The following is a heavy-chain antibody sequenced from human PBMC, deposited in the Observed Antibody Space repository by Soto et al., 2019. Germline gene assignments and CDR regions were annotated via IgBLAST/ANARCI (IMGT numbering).Heavy chain of an antibody. CDR3: ARDRTGYWYFDL. V-gene: IGHV3-11*06. CDR2: ISSSSSYT. J-gene: IGHJ2*01. Sequence: PGGSLRLSCAASGFTFSDYYMSWIRQAPGKGLEWVSYISSSSSYTNYADSVKGRFTISRDNAKNSLYLQMHSLRAEDTAVYYCARDRTGYWYFDLWGRGTLVTVSS. CDR1: GFTFSDYY.